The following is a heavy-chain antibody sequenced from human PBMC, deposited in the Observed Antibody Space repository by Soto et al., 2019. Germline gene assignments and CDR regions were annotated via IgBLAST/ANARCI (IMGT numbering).Heavy chain of an antibody. J-gene: IGHJ6*02. CDR2: INPNSGGT. CDR1: GYTFTGHY. CDR3: ARGDSTDCSNGVCSFFYNHDMDV. V-gene: IGHV1-2*04. D-gene: IGHD2-8*01. Sequence: ASVKVSCKASGYTFTGHYMHWVRQAPGQGLEWMGWINPNSGGTSTAQKSQGWVTMTTDTSISTASMELTRLTSDDTAIYYCARGDSTDCSNGVCSFFYNHDMDVWGQGTTVTVSS.